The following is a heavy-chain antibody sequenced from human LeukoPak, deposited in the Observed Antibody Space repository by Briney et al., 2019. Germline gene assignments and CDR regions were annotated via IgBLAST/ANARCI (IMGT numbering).Heavy chain of an antibody. CDR2: ISAYNGNT. D-gene: IGHD5-18*01. CDR1: GYTFTSYG. J-gene: IGHJ4*02. V-gene: IGHV1-18*01. CDR3: AREAVDTAMVTSDY. Sequence: ASVKVSCKASGYTFTSYGISWVRQAPGQGLEWMGWISAYNGNTNYAQKLQGRVTMITSTSTAYMELRSLRSDDTAVYYCAREAVDTAMVTSDYWGQGTLVTVSS.